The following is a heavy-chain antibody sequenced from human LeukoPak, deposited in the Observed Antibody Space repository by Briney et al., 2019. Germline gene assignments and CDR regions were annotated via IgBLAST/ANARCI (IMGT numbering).Heavy chain of an antibody. D-gene: IGHD3-9*01. CDR3: ARHHRSYDILTGYPAFDI. CDR2: IYTSGST. Sequence: ASETLSPTCTVSGGSISSYYWSWIRQPPGKGLEWIGYIYTSGSTNYNPSLKSRVTISVDTSKNQFSLKLSSVTAADTAVYYCARHHRSYDILTGYPAFDIWGQGTMVTVSS. V-gene: IGHV4-4*09. CDR1: GGSISSYY. J-gene: IGHJ3*02.